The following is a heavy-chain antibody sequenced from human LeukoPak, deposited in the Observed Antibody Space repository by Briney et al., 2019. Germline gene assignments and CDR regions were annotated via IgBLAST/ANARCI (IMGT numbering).Heavy chain of an antibody. CDR1: GGSISSGDYY. J-gene: IGHJ3*02. CDR3: ASTTWELRAFDI. D-gene: IGHD1-26*01. Sequence: SQTLSLTCTVSGGSISSGDYYWCWIRQPPGKGLEWIGYIYYRGSTYYNPSLKSRVTISVDTSKNQFSLKLSSVTAANTAVYYCASTTWELRAFDIWGQGTMVTVSS. V-gene: IGHV4-30-4*01. CDR2: IYYRGST.